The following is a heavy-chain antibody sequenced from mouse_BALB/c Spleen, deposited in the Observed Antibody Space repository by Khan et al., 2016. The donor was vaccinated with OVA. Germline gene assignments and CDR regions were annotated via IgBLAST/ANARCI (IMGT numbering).Heavy chain of an antibody. CDR3: ARENCYGSSCYAMDY. V-gene: IGHV1S41*01. Sequence: DLVKPGASLNLSFKPSGSTFASNLCHWITQRPGQGLDGIGRIAPGSSNVYYNDMFRGKATLTVDTSSSTAYIHLDSLSSEDSAVYVSARENCYGSSCYAMDYWGQGTSVTVSS. CDR1: GSTFASNL. D-gene: IGHD1-1*01. J-gene: IGHJ4*01. CDR2: IAPGSSNV.